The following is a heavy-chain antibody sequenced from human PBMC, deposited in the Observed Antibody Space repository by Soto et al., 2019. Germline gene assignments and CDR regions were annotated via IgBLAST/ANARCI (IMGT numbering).Heavy chain of an antibody. CDR2: ISYDGSNK. CDR3: ARDESPHKLVVPAAPVYY. V-gene: IGHV3-30*04. J-gene: IGHJ4*02. CDR1: GFTFSSYA. D-gene: IGHD2-2*01. Sequence: GGSLRLSCAASGFTFSSYAMHWVRQAPGKGLEWVAVISYDGSNKYYADSVKGRFTISRDNSKNTLYLQMNSLRAEDTAVYYCARDESPHKLVVPAAPVYYWGQGTLVTVSS.